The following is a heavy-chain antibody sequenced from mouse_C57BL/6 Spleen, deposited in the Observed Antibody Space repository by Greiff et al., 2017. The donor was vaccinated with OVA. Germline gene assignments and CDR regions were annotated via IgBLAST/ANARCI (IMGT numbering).Heavy chain of an antibody. J-gene: IGHJ3*01. CDR3: ARSGTYYSNYEGFAY. CDR1: GYTFTSYW. Sequence: QVQLQQPGAELVKPGASVKMSCKASGYTFTSYWITWVKQRPGQGLEWIGDIYPGSGSTNYNEKFKSKATLTVDTSSSTAYMQLSSLTSEDSAVYYCARSGTYYSNYEGFAYWGQGTLVTVSA. CDR2: IYPGSGST. D-gene: IGHD2-5*01. V-gene: IGHV1-55*01.